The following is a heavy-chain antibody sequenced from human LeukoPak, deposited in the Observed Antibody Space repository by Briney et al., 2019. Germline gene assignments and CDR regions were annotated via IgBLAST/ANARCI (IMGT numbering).Heavy chain of an antibody. J-gene: IGHJ4*02. CDR3: ARHGRTYDSSGYYALRY. D-gene: IGHD3-22*01. CDR2: IYYSGST. V-gene: IGHV4-39*01. Sequence: RASETLSLTCTVSGGSISSSSYYWGWIRQPPGKGLEWIGSIYYSGSTNYNPSLKSRVTISVDTSKNQFSLKLSSVTAADTAVYYCARHGRTYDSSGYYALRYWGQGTLVTVSS. CDR1: GGSISSSSYY.